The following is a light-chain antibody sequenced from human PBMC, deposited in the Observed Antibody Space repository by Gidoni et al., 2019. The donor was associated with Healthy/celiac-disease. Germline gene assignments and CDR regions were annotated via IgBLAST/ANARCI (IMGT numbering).Light chain of an antibody. J-gene: IGKJ1*01. CDR3: QQYNNWPPIT. V-gene: IGKV3-15*01. Sequence: EIVMTPSPATLSVSPGERANLPCRASQSVSSNLAWYQQKPGQAPRHLIYGASTRANGIPARFSGSGSGTEFTLTISSLQSEDFAVYYCQQYNNWPPITFGQGTKVEIK. CDR1: QSVSSN. CDR2: GAS.